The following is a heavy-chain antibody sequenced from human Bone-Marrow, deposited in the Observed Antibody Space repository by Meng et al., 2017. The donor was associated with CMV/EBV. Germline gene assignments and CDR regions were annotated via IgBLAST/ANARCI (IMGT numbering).Heavy chain of an antibody. D-gene: IGHD6-19*01. J-gene: IGHJ5*02. Sequence: ASVKVSCKASGYTFTSYGISWVRQAPGQGLEWMGWISAYNGNTNYAQKLQGRVTMTTDTSTSTAYMELRSLRSDDTAVYYCARVHSSGWNPNWFAPWGQGTPVTVSS. CDR2: ISAYNGNT. V-gene: IGHV1-18*01. CDR1: GYTFTSYG. CDR3: ARVHSSGWNPNWFAP.